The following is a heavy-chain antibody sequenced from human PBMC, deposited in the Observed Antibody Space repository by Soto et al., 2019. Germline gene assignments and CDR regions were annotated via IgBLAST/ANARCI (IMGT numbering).Heavy chain of an antibody. CDR2: IGGSGDNT. J-gene: IGHJ3*02. Sequence: PGGSLRLSCAASGFTFSNYAMNWVRQAPGKGLEWVSGIGGSGDNTYYADSVKGRFTIPRDNSKSTLYLQMNSLRAEDTAVYYCAKDRDSRSWDDAFDIWGQGTMVTVS. CDR3: AKDRDSRSWDDAFDI. V-gene: IGHV3-23*01. CDR1: GFTFSNYA. D-gene: IGHD6-13*01.